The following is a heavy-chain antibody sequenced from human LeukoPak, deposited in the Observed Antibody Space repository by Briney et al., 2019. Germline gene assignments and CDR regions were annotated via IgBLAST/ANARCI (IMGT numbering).Heavy chain of an antibody. CDR3: AMGLMGATSMAYYFDY. Sequence: PGGSLRLSCAASGFTFSSYSMHWVRQAPGKGLEWVAVISYDGSNKYYADSVKGRFTISRDNSKNTVYLQMNSLRGEDTAVYFCAMGLMGATSMAYYFDYWGQGTLVTVSS. D-gene: IGHD1-26*01. CDR1: GFTFSSYS. J-gene: IGHJ4*02. V-gene: IGHV3-30-3*01. CDR2: ISYDGSNK.